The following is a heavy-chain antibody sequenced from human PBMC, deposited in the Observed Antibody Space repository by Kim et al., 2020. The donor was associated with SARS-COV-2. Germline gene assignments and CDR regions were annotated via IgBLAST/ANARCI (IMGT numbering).Heavy chain of an antibody. V-gene: IGHV4-4*02. J-gene: IGHJ4*02. D-gene: IGHD3-10*01. Sequence: YNPSLQSRVTISVDKYKTQFSLKLGSVTAADTAVYYCARDLGFGEAYFDYWGQGTLVTVSS. CDR3: ARDLGFGEAYFDY.